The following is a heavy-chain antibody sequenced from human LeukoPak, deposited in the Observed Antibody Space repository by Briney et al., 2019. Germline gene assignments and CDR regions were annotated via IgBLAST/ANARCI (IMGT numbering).Heavy chain of an antibody. Sequence: GGSLRLSCAASGFTFSSYGMHWVRQAPGKGLEWVAFIRYDGSNKYYADSVKGRFTISRDNSKNTLYLQMNSLRAEDTAVYYCAGRPVVPAAIHTRDWFDPWGQGALVTVSS. CDR2: IRYDGSNK. CDR3: AGRPVVPAAIHTRDWFDP. J-gene: IGHJ5*02. D-gene: IGHD2-2*02. CDR1: GFTFSSYG. V-gene: IGHV3-30*02.